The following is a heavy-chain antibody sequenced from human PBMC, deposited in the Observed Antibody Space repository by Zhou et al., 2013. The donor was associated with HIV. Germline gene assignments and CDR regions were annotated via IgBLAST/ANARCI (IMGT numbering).Heavy chain of an antibody. CDR2: ISAYNGNT. CDR1: GYTFTSYG. V-gene: IGHV1-18*01. CDR3: ARGRGDDFWSGESPSWYFDY. J-gene: IGHJ4*02. D-gene: IGHD3-3*01. Sequence: QVQLVQSGAEVKKPGASVKVSCKASGYTFTSYGISWVRQAPGQGLEWMGWISAYNGNTNYAQKLQDRVTMTTDTSTSTAYMELRSLRSDDTAVYYCARGRGDDFWSGESPSWYFDYWGQGTQVTVSS.